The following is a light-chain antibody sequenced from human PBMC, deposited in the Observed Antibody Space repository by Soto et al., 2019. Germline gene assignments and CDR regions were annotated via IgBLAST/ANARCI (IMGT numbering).Light chain of an antibody. CDR1: SSDVGGYNY. V-gene: IGLV2-14*01. J-gene: IGLJ1*01. CDR3: NSYTTSATYV. Sequence: QSALTQPASVSGSPGQSITISCTGTSSDVGGYNYVSWYQHHPGAAPKLIIFEVTKRPSVVPYRFSGYKSVNTSSLTISGLQAEDAAYYFCNSYTTSATYVFGSGTKLTVL. CDR2: EVT.